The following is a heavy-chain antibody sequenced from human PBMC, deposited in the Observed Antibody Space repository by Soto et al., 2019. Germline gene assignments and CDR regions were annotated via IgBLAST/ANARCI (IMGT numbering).Heavy chain of an antibody. CDR1: GGSISSSSYY. CDR2: IYYSGST. D-gene: IGHD2-21*02. V-gene: IGHV4-39*01. CDR3: ASRAWEVTYFDY. Sequence: QLQLQESGPGLVKPSETLSLTCTVSGGSISSSSYYWGWIRQPPGKGLEWIGRIYYSGSTYYNPSLKSRVATSGDTPKNRFSLRLSSVTAADTAVYYCASRAWEVTYFDYWGQGTLVTVSS. J-gene: IGHJ4*02.